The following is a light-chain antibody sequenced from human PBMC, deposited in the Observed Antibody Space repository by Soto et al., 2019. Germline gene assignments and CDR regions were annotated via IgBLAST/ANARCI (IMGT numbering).Light chain of an antibody. CDR2: DAS. V-gene: IGKV1-17*01. CDR1: QGIRND. CDR3: LQHYSYPWS. J-gene: IGKJ1*01. Sequence: DIPLTQSPSSLSASLVDRVYIXHQASQGIRNDLGWYQQKPGRAPKRLIYDASNLQSGVPSRFSGSGSGTEFTLTISSLQPEDFATYSCLQHYSYPWSFGQGTKVDIK.